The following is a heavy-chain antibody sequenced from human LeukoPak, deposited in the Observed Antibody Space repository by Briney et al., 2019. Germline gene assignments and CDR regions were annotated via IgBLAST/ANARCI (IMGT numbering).Heavy chain of an antibody. CDR3: AREAKVGGALQY. D-gene: IGHD1-26*01. Sequence: PGGSLRLSCAPSRFTFSDYWMHWVRQAPGTGLVWVSRINTDGTFTRYADSVQGRFTISRDTAKNTLFLQMNSLRAEDTAVYYCAREAKVGGALQYWGQGILVTVSS. CDR2: INTDGTFT. J-gene: IGHJ4*02. V-gene: IGHV3-74*01. CDR1: RFTFSDYW.